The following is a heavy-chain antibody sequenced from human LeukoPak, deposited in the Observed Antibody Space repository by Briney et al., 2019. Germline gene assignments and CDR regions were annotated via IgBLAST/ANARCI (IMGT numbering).Heavy chain of an antibody. CDR3: SIGQKPAYDILTGYYSY. D-gene: IGHD3-9*01. Sequence: ASVKVSCKASGYTFTSYGISWVRQAPGQGLEWIGWTSAYNGNTNYAQKLQGRVTMTTDTSTSTAYMELRSLRSDDTAVYFFSIGQKPAYDILTGYYSYWGPGTLVTVSS. CDR1: GYTFTSYG. V-gene: IGHV1-18*01. CDR2: TSAYNGNT. J-gene: IGHJ4*02.